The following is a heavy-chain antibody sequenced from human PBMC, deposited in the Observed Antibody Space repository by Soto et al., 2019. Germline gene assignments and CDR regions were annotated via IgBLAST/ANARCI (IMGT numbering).Heavy chain of an antibody. D-gene: IGHD4-17*01. CDR3: ATMGTPVTGLYYFDY. J-gene: IGHJ4*02. CDR2: IYYSGYT. CDR1: GGSISSSSYY. Sequence: SETLSLTCTVSGGSISSSSYYWGWIRQPPGKGLEWIGSIYYSGYTYYNPSLKSRVTISVDTSKNQFSLKLSSVTAANTAVYYCATMGTPVTGLYYFDYWGQGTLVTVSS. V-gene: IGHV4-39*01.